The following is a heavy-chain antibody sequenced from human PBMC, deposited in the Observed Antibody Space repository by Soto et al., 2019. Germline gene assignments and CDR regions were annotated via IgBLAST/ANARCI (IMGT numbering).Heavy chain of an antibody. J-gene: IGHJ6*02. CDR1: GGSISSGDYY. Sequence: SETLSLTCTVSGGSISSGDYYWSWIRQPPGKGLEWIGYIDYSGSTFNNPSLKSRLTLSIDTSKNQFSLRLTSVTAADSAVYYCARRAGDYGPYGMDVWGQGTTVTVS. CDR2: IDYSGST. V-gene: IGHV4-30-4*01. D-gene: IGHD3-9*01. CDR3: ARRAGDYGPYGMDV.